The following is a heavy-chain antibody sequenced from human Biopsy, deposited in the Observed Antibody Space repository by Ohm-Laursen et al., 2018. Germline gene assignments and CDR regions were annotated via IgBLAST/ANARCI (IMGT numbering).Heavy chain of an antibody. D-gene: IGHD3-16*01. V-gene: IGHV4-59*01. CDR2: IYYNVST. J-gene: IGHJ4*02. CDR3: ARDSRGGHLNTTLITGKNLDS. Sequence: PLSLTCTVSRDSISNYYCTWIRHSPGEGLELFGYIYYNVSTNYNPSVKIRVTISVDTSKNQFSLKLNSVTAADTAVYFCARDSRGGHLNTTLITGKNLDSWGQGILVTVSS. CDR1: RDSISNYY.